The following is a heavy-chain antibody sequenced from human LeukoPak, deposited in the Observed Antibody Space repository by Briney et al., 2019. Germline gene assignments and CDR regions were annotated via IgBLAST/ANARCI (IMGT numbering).Heavy chain of an antibody. CDR1: GFTFSN. J-gene: IGHJ6*04. CDR3: AELGITMIGGV. CDR2: ISSSSSYI. Sequence: GGSLRLSCAASGFTFSNMNWVRQAPGKGLEWVSSISSSSSYIYYADSVKGRFTISRDNAKNSLYLQMNSLRAEDTAVYYCAELGITMIGGVWGKGTTVTISS. V-gene: IGHV3-21*01. D-gene: IGHD3-10*02.